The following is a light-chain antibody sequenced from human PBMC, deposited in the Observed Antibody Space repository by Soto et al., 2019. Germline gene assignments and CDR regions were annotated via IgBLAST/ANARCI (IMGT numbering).Light chain of an antibody. V-gene: IGKV1-6*01. CDR3: LQDYNHPYT. J-gene: IGKJ2*01. Sequence: ALPMTQSPSSLSTSVGDRVTITCRASQGIKNDVAWYQQKPGQAPKLLIYAASSLQTGVPPRFSGSGSGTDFTLTISSLQPEDFATYYCLQDYNHPYTFGQGTKLEIK. CDR2: AAS. CDR1: QGIKND.